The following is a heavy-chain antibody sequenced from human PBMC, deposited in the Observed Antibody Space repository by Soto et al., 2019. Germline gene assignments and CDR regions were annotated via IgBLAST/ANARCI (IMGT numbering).Heavy chain of an antibody. CDR1: GGSVSSGSYY. CDR2: IYYSGST. D-gene: IGHD3-10*01. J-gene: IGHJ6*02. V-gene: IGHV4-61*01. Sequence: SETLSLTCTVSGGSVSSGSYYWSWIRQPPGKGLEWIGYIYYSGSTNYNPSLKSRVTISVDTSKNQFSLKLSSVTAADTAVYYCARHPESGSGSYYIEYGMDVWGQGTTVTVSS. CDR3: ARHPESGSGSYYIEYGMDV.